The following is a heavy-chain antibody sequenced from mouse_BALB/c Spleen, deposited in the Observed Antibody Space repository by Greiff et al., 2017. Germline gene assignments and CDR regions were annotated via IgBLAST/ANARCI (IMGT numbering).Heavy chain of an antibody. Sequence: VQLQQSGAELVRPGVSVKISCKGSGYTFTDYAMHWVKQSHAKRLEWIGVISTYYGDASYNQKFKGKATMTVDKSSSTAYMELARLTSEDSAIYYCARDYGSSPYYAMDYWGQGTSVTVS. CDR2: ISTYYGDA. J-gene: IGHJ4*01. CDR1: GYTFTDYA. CDR3: ARDYGSSPYYAMDY. V-gene: IGHV1S137*01. D-gene: IGHD1-1*01.